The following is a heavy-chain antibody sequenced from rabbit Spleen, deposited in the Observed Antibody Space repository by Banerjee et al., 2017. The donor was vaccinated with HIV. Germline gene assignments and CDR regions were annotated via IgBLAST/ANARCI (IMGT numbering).Heavy chain of an antibody. Sequence: QEQLVESGGGLVQPGGSLKLSCKASGFDFSRYGMSWVRQAPGKGLEWIGYIDPVFGSTYSATWAKGRFTCSKTSSTTVTLQMTSLTVADTATYFCARDTGSSFSSYGMVLWGPGALVTVS. D-gene: IGHD8-1*01. CDR2: IDPVFGST. J-gene: IGHJ6*01. V-gene: IGHV1S45*01. CDR3: ARDTGSSFSSYGMVL. CDR1: GFDFSRYG.